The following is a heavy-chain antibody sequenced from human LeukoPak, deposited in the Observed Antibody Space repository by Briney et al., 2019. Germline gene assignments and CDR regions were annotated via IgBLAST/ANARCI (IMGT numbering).Heavy chain of an antibody. CDR2: FDPEDGET. Sequence: ASVKVSCKVSGYTLTELSMHWARQAPGKGLEWMGGFDPEDGETIYAQKFQGRVTMTEDTSTDTAYMELSSLRSEDTAVYYCATRRITMVRGVIITFDYWGQGTLVTVSS. D-gene: IGHD3-10*01. J-gene: IGHJ4*02. CDR1: GYTLTELS. V-gene: IGHV1-24*01. CDR3: ATRRITMVRGVIITFDY.